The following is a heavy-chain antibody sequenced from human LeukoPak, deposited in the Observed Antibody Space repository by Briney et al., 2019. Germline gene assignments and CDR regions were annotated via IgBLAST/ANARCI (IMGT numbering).Heavy chain of an antibody. CDR1: SGSFSGHY. V-gene: IGHV4-34*01. CDR2: INHSGST. Sequence: SETLSLTCAVYSGSFSGHYWTWIRQPPGKGLEWIGEINHSGSTNYNPSLKSRVTISVDTSKNQFSLKLSSVTAADTAVYFCARGGRGGWCQDFDYWGHGTLVTVSS. D-gene: IGHD6-19*01. J-gene: IGHJ4*01. CDR3: ARGGRGGWCQDFDY.